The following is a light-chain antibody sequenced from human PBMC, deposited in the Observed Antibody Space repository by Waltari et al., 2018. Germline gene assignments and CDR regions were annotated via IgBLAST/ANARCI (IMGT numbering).Light chain of an antibody. Sequence: DIVMTQTPLSLPVTPGEPASISCKSSQSLLHTDGFTYLDWYLQKPGQSPQLLIYGGSNRASGVPDRFSGSGSGTDFTLKITKVEAEDVGVYYCLQHKAVPLTFGGGTKV. CDR2: GGS. CDR1: QSLLHTDGFTY. V-gene: IGKV2-40*01. J-gene: IGKJ4*01. CDR3: LQHKAVPLT.